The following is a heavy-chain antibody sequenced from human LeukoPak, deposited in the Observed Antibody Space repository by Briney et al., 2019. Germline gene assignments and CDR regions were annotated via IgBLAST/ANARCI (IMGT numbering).Heavy chain of an antibody. CDR1: GDSVSSTGYY. CDR3: ARYDSGGFYRNFDY. Sequence: SETLSLTCTVSGDSVSSTGYYWGWIRQPPGKGLEWIGTIYYSGSTYYNPSLKSRVTMSEDTSRNQFSLRLSSVTAADTAVYYCARYDSGGFYRNFDYWGQGTLVTVSS. CDR2: IYYSGST. D-gene: IGHD3-22*01. J-gene: IGHJ4*02. V-gene: IGHV4-39*01.